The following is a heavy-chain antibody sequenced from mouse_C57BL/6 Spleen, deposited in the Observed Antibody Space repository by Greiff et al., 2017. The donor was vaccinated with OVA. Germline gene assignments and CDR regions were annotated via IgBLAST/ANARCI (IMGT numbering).Heavy chain of an antibody. CDR3: ARLVDDSWFAY. Sequence: DVMLVESGGGLVKPGGSLKLSCAASGFTFSDYGMHWVRQAPEKGLEWVAYISSGSSTIYYADTVKGRFTISRDNAKNTLFLQMTSLRSEDTAMYYCARLVDDSWFAYWGQGTLVTVSA. V-gene: IGHV5-17*01. CDR1: GFTFSDYG. CDR2: ISSGSSTI. J-gene: IGHJ3*01. D-gene: IGHD1-1*02.